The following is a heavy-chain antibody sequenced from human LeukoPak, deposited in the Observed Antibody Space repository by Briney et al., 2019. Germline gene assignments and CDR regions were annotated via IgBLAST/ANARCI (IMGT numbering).Heavy chain of an antibody. CDR1: GYTFTSYD. V-gene: IGHV1-8*01. CDR2: MNPNSGNT. Sequence: ASVKVSCKASGYTFTSYDINWVRQATGLGLEWMGWMNPNSGNTGYAQKFQGRVTMTRNTSISTAYMELRSLRSENTAVYYCARGKRSRDGYNFVYWGQGTLVTVSS. J-gene: IGHJ4*02. CDR3: ARGKRSRDGYNFVY. D-gene: IGHD5-24*01.